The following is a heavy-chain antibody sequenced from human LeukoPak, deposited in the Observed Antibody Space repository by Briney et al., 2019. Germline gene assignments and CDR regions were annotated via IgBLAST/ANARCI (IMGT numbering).Heavy chain of an antibody. CDR2: IYYSGST. Sequence: SETLSLTCAVYGGSFSGYYWGWIRQPPGKGLEWIGSIYYSGSTYYNPSLKSRVTISVDTSKNQSSLKLSSVTAADTAVYYCARVVSLELVFDYWGQGTLVTVSS. D-gene: IGHD1-7*01. CDR1: GGSFSGYY. V-gene: IGHV4-34*01. J-gene: IGHJ4*02. CDR3: ARVVSLELVFDY.